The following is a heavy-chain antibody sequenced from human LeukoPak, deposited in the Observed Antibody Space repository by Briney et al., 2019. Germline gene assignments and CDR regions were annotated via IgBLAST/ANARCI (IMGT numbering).Heavy chain of an antibody. CDR2: IYYSGST. CDR1: GGSISSYY. D-gene: IGHD3-10*01. CDR3: ARATITMVRGVSRFDP. J-gene: IGHJ5*02. V-gene: IGHV4-59*01. Sequence: SETLSLTCTVSGGSISSYYWSWIRQPPGKGLEWIGYIYYSGSTNYNPSLKSRVTISVDTSKNQFSLKLSSVTAADTAVYYCARATITMVRGVSRFDPWGQGTLVTVSS.